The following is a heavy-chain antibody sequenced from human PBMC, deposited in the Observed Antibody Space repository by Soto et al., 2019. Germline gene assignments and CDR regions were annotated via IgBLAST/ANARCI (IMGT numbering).Heavy chain of an antibody. CDR3: ARDFYPLPYYFDY. CDR1: GYPFINHG. Sequence: ASVKVSCKTSGYPFINHGISCVRQAPGQGLEWMGWVSGHDGNTKYAQKFKGRVTMTTETSTSTAYMELRSLTSDDPAMYFCARDFYPLPYYFDYWGQGTMVTVSS. CDR2: VSGHDGNT. V-gene: IGHV1-18*04. J-gene: IGHJ4*02.